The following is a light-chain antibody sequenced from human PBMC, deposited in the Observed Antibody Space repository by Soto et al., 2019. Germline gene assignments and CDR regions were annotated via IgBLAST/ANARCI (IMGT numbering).Light chain of an antibody. Sequence: QSALTQPRSVSGSPGQSVTSSCTGTSSDVGGYNYVSWYQQHPGKAPKLMIYDVSKRPSGVPDRFSGSKSGNTASLTISGLQAEDEADYYCCSYAGSYSVVFGGGTQLTVL. CDR1: SSDVGGYNY. V-gene: IGLV2-11*01. CDR2: DVS. J-gene: IGLJ2*01. CDR3: CSYAGSYSVV.